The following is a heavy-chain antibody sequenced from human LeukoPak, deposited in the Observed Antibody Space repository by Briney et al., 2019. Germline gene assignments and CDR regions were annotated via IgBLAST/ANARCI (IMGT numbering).Heavy chain of an antibody. CDR3: ARDPAYCSGGSCHYPYYGMDV. CDR2: IYTSGST. CDR1: GGSISSGSYY. D-gene: IGHD2-15*01. J-gene: IGHJ6*02. V-gene: IGHV4-61*02. Sequence: SETLSLTCTVSGGSISSGSYYWSWIRQPAGKGLEWIGRIYTSGSTNYNPSLKSRVTISVDTSKNQFSLKLSSVTAADTAVYYCARDPAYCSGGSCHYPYYGMDVWGQGTTATVSS.